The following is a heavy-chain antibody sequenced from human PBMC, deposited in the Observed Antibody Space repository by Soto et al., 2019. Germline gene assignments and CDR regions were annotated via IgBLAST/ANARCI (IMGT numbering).Heavy chain of an antibody. CDR1: GFTFSSYG. J-gene: IGHJ6*02. CDR3: ARVQRERSVAGFNYYGMDV. Sequence: SLRLSCAASGFTFSSYGMHWVRQAPGKGLEWVAVIWYDGSNKYYADSVKGRFTISRDNSKNTLYLQMNSLRAEDTAVYYCARVQRERSVAGFNYYGMDVWGQGTTVTVSS. CDR2: IWYDGSNK. D-gene: IGHD6-19*01. V-gene: IGHV3-33*01.